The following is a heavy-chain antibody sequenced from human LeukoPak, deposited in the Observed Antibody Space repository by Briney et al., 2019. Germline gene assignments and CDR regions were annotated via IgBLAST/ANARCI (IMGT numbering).Heavy chain of an antibody. CDR1: GFTFSSYS. CDR2: ISSSSSYI. CDR3: ARGSLLRNWFDP. D-gene: IGHD3-22*01. J-gene: IGHJ5*02. V-gene: IGHV3-21*01. Sequence: PGGSLRPSCAASGFTFSSYSMNWVRQAPGKGLEWVSSISSSSSYIYYADSVKGRFTISRDNAKNSLYLQMNSLRAEDTAVYYCARGSLLRNWFDPWGQGTLVTVSS.